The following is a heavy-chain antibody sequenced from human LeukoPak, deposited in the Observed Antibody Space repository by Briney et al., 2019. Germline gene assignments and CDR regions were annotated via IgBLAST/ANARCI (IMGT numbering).Heavy chain of an antibody. J-gene: IGHJ2*01. CDR2: IYYSGST. V-gene: IGHV4-59*08. CDR3: ARVEWELLLDFGYFDL. D-gene: IGHD1-26*01. Sequence: PSETLSLTCTVSGVSSSSSYWSWIRQPPGKGLEWIGYIYYSGSTNYNPSLKSRVTISVDTSKNQFSLKLSSVTAADTAVYYCARVEWELLLDFGYFDLWGRGTLVTVSS. CDR1: GVSSSSSY.